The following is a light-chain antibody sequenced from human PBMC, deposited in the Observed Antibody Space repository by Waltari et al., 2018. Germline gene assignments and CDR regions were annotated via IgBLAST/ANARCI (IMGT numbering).Light chain of an antibody. CDR3: SSDAGSNNWI. Sequence: QSALTQPPSASGSPGQSVTISCTGTSSDVGGYNYVPWYQQHPGKAPKLMIYEVSNRPSGGRDRFSGYKSGNTASLTVFGVQAEDDADYYCSSDAGSNNWIFGGGAKQTVL. CDR2: EVS. J-gene: IGLJ2*01. V-gene: IGLV2-8*01. CDR1: SSDVGGYNY.